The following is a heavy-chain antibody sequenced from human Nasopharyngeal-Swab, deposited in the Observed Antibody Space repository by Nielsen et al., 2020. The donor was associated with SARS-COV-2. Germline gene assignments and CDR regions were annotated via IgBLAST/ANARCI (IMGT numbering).Heavy chain of an antibody. CDR2: ISPYNGNR. D-gene: IGHD3-3*01. J-gene: IGHJ3*02. CDR3: ASEGSGVFGVVIYAFDI. Sequence: ASVKVSCKASGYTFTNYGISWVRQAPGQGLEWMGWISPYNGNRNYAQKLQGRVTMTTDTSTSTAYMELRSLRFDDTAVYYCASEGSGVFGVVIYAFDIWGPGTLVTVSS. CDR1: GYTFTNYG. V-gene: IGHV1-18*01.